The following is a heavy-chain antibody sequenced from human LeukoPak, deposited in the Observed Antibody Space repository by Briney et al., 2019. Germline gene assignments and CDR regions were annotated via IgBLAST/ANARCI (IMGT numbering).Heavy chain of an antibody. Sequence: SETLSLTCAVYGGSFSGYYWSWIRQPPGKGLEWIGSIYYSGSTYYNPSLKSRVTISVDTSKNQFSLKLSSVTAADTAVYYCARRSRLLDAFDIWGQGTMVTVSS. V-gene: IGHV4-34*01. D-gene: IGHD2-15*01. J-gene: IGHJ3*02. CDR2: IYYSGST. CDR1: GGSFSGYY. CDR3: ARRSRLLDAFDI.